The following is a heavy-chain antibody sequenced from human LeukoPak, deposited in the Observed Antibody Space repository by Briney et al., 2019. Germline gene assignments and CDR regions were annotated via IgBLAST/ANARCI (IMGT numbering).Heavy chain of an antibody. CDR2: INPNSGGT. Sequence: ASVKVSCKASGYTFTSYAMHWVRQAPGQRLEWMGWINPNSGGTNYAQKFQGRVAMTRDTSISTAYMELSRLRSGDTAVYYCARGGDYYDSSGYYDDAFDIWGQGTMVTVSS. D-gene: IGHD3-22*01. CDR3: ARGGDYYDSSGYYDDAFDI. J-gene: IGHJ3*02. CDR1: GYTFTSYA. V-gene: IGHV1-2*02.